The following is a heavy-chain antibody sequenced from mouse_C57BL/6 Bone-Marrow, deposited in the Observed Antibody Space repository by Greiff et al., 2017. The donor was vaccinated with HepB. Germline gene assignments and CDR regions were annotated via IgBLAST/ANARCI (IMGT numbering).Heavy chain of an antibody. D-gene: IGHD1-1*01. V-gene: IGHV1-82*01. CDR1: GYAFSSSW. CDR2: IYPGDGDT. Sequence: QVQLQQSGPELVKPGASVKISCKASGYAFSSSWMNWVKQRPGKGLEWIGRIYPGDGDTNYNGKFKGKATLTADKSSSTAYMQLSSLTSEDAAVYFCARWGAYYYGSSYFDYWGQGTTLTVSS. CDR3: ARWGAYYYGSSYFDY. J-gene: IGHJ2*01.